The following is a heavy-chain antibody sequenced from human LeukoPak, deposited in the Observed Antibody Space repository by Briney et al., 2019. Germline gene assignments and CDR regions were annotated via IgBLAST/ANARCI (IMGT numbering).Heavy chain of an antibody. J-gene: IGHJ5*02. CDR2: ISAYNGNT. V-gene: IGHV1-18*01. Sequence: ASVKVSCKVSGYTLTELSMHWVRQAPGQGLEWMGWISAYNGNTNYAQKLQGRVTMTTDTSTSTAYMELRSLRSDDTAVYYCAREGNRFLANWFDPWGQGTLVTVSS. CDR3: AREGNRFLANWFDP. CDR1: GYTLTELS. D-gene: IGHD3-3*01.